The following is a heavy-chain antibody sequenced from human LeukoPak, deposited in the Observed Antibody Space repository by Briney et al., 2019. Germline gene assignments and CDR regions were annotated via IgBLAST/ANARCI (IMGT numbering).Heavy chain of an antibody. V-gene: IGHV3-48*03. D-gene: IGHD2-21*02. CDR2: ISSDVTTV. Sequence: PGGSLRLSCAASGFTLSNYEMKWVRQAREQGLEWVSYISSDVTTVYYADSVKGRFTTSRDNAKSSLYLQMNSLRVEDTAVYYCARELTQCGGDCNEYWGEGTLVTVSS. CDR3: ARELTQCGGDCNEY. CDR1: GFTLSNYE. J-gene: IGHJ4*02.